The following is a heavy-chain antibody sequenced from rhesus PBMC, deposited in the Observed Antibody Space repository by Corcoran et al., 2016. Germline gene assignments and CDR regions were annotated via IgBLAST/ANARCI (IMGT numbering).Heavy chain of an antibody. Sequence: GGSLGLLCAAFGFTFRNYGQPWVRQAPGKGLEWVAVILYDGSKKYYADSVKDRFTISRDNSKNMRYLQMNNLKLEDTAVYYCARAGFVIQYLDWLWFRYYFDYWGQGVLVTVSS. J-gene: IGHJ4*01. V-gene: IGHV3-54*02. CDR2: ILYDGSKK. D-gene: IGHD3-3*01. CDR1: GFTFRNYG. CDR3: ARAGFVIQYLDWLWFRYYFDY.